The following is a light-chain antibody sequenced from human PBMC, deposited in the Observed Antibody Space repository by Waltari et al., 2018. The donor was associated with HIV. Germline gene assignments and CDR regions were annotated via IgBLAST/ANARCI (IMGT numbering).Light chain of an antibody. J-gene: IGKJ1*01. Sequence: QMTQSPSTLSAFVGDRVTITCRASQNIKDYLAWYQQKPGKAPKLLIYKAPTLQSGVPSRFSGSGSGTDFTLTISSLQPDDFATYYCQHNDGWPWTFGQGTKAE. V-gene: IGKV1-5*03. CDR2: KAP. CDR3: QHNDGWPWT. CDR1: QNIKDY.